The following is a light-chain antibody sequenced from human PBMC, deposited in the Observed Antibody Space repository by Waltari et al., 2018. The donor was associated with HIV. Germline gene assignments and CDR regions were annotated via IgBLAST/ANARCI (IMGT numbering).Light chain of an antibody. V-gene: IGLV2-23*02. J-gene: IGLJ2*01. Sequence: QSPLTQPASVSGSPGQPVPITCHGTSSDVGSTISVSAYQSQPGQGPRLSIYNFNSRPSGRSSRFSGSKSGNTASLTISGLQADDEAEYICCSYAGTVTYLVFGGGTKLTVL. CDR1: SSDVGSTIS. CDR3: CSYAGTVTYLV. CDR2: NFN.